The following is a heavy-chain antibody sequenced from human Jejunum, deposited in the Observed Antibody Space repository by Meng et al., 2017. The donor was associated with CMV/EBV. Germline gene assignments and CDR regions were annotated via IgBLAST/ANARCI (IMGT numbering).Heavy chain of an antibody. CDR3: ANPNYYDSNGAY. CDR2: IQGSGDQT. Sequence: APSGFPFYRSAMRWFRQAPGKGLGWVSSIQGSGDQTYFADSVKGRFTISRDNSKTTLYLQMNSLRADDTAVYYCANPNYYDSNGAYWGQGTLVTVSS. V-gene: IGHV3-23*01. J-gene: IGHJ4*02. CDR1: GFPFYRSA. D-gene: IGHD3-22*01.